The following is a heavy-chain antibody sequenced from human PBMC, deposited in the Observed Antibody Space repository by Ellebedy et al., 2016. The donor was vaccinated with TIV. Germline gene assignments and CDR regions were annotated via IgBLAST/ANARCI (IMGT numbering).Heavy chain of an antibody. J-gene: IGHJ4*02. D-gene: IGHD2-2*01. CDR2: ISDDGKRE. Sequence: GGSLRLSXAASGFGFNAYAIPWVRQAPGNALEWVAFISDDGKREFYADAVKGRFTVSRDDSDNTFYVQMNSLKPADTAVYYCARDRITTWSLDYWGQGTLVTVSS. CDR1: GFGFNAYA. CDR3: ARDRITTWSLDY. V-gene: IGHV3-30*03.